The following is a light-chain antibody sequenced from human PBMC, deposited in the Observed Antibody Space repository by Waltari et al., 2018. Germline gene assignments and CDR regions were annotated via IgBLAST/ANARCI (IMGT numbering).Light chain of an antibody. CDR1: IPTLATTY. V-gene: IGLV1-47*01. Sequence: QSVLTHPPSASGTPGQRVAIPCSGRIPTLATTYQYWYQQLPETAPKLPIYRNNQRPSGVPDRFSASKYGTSASLAIDGLRSEDEAVYYCASWDESHYVFGSGTKVTVL. CDR3: ASWDESHYV. J-gene: IGLJ1*01. CDR2: RNN.